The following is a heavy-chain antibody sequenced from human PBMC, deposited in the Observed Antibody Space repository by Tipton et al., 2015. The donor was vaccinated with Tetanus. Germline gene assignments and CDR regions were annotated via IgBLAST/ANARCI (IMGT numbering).Heavy chain of an antibody. D-gene: IGHD3/OR15-3a*01. J-gene: IGHJ4*02. CDR3: AREGTVQAAPGKHFDY. V-gene: IGHV1-46*04. CDR1: TDTFSNYY. CDR2: INPTDSST. Sequence: QSGAEVKKPGASVKVSCKAPTDTFSNYYMHWVRQAPGQGLEWVGLINPTDSSTDYAQKLQGRITLTRDTSTSTVYMQLSSLRSEDTAVYYCAREGTVQAAPGKHFDYWGQGTLVPVSS.